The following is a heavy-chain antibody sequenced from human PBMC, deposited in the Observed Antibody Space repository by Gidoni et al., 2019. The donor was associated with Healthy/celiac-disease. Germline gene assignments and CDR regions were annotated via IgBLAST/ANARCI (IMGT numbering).Heavy chain of an antibody. CDR1: GFTFSSYE. CDR2: ISSSGSTI. CDR3: ATVGIAARGD. D-gene: IGHD6-13*01. V-gene: IGHV3-48*03. Sequence: EVQLVESGGGLVQPGGSLRLSCASSGFTFSSYEMNWVRQAPGKGLEWVSYISSSGSTIYYADSVKGRFTISRDNAKNSLYLQMNSLRAEDTAVYYCATVGIAARGDWGQGTLVTVSS. J-gene: IGHJ4*02.